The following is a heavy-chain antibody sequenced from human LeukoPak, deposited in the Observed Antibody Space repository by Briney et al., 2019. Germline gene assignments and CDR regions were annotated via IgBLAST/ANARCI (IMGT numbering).Heavy chain of an antibody. CDR2: ISGSGGST. CDR3: AKDLSPYPLDAFDI. D-gene: IGHD2-2*01. CDR1: GFTFSNAW. Sequence: PGGSLRLSCAASGFTFSNAWMSWVRQAPGKGLEWVSAISGSGGSTYYADSVKGRFTISRDNSKNTLYLQMNSLRAEDTAVYYCAKDLSPYPLDAFDIWGQGTMVTVSS. V-gene: IGHV3-23*01. J-gene: IGHJ3*02.